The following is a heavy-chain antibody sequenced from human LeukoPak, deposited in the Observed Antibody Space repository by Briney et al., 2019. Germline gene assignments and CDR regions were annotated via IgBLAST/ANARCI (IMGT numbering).Heavy chain of an antibody. Sequence: GRSLRLSCAASGFTFDDYAMHWVRQAPGKGLEWVAGISWNSGSIGHADSVKGRFTISRDNAKNSLYLQMNSLRAEDTALYYCAKDIGDILTGYYYGFAFDIWGQGTMVTVSS. V-gene: IGHV3-9*01. D-gene: IGHD3-9*01. CDR1: GFTFDDYA. J-gene: IGHJ3*02. CDR3: AKDIGDILTGYYYGFAFDI. CDR2: ISWNSGSI.